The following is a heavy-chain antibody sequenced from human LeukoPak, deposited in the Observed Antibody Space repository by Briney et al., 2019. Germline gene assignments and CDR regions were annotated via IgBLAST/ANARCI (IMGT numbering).Heavy chain of an antibody. V-gene: IGHV5-51*01. CDR2: IYPGDSDT. CDR1: GYSFTNYW. CDR3: ARRDNSAYPDY. D-gene: IGHD3-22*01. J-gene: IGHJ4*02. Sequence: GESLKISCTCSGYSFTNYWIGWVRQMPGKGLEWMGIIYPGDSDTRYSPSFQGQVTISVDRSISTAYLQWSSLEASDTAMYYCARRDNSAYPDYWGQGTLVTVSS.